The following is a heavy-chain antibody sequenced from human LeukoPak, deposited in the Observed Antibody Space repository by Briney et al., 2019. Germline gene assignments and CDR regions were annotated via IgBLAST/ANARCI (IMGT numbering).Heavy chain of an antibody. D-gene: IGHD6-6*01. V-gene: IGHV3-33*01. CDR2: IWYDGSNK. Sequence: GGSLRLSCAASGFTFSSYGMHGVRQAPGKGREWVAVIWYDGSNKYYADSVRGRFTISRDNSKNTLYLQMNSLRAEDTAVYYCARDTDGQLGDWGQGTLVTVSS. CDR3: ARDTDGQLGD. CDR1: GFTFSSYG. J-gene: IGHJ4*02.